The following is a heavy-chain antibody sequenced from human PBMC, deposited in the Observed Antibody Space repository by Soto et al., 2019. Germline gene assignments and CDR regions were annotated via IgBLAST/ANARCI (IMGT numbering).Heavy chain of an antibody. CDR1: GVTFNSYW. D-gene: IGHD7-27*01. CDR3: ASSLLTPFDY. J-gene: IGHJ4*02. Sequence: EVQLVESGGGLVQPGGSLRLSCAASGVTFNSYWIHWVRQAPGKGLVWVSRINSDGSSTSYADSVKGRFTISRDNAKNTLYLQMNSLRAEDTAVYYCASSLLTPFDYWGQGTLVTVSS. V-gene: IGHV3-74*01. CDR2: INSDGSST.